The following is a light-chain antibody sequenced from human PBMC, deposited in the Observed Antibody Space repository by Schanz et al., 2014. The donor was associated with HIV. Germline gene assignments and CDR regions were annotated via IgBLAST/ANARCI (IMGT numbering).Light chain of an antibody. Sequence: EIVLTQSPGTLSLSPGERGTLSCRASQSVKSNFIGWYQQKPGQAPRLLIYRASNRATGIPARFSGSGSGTEFTLTITSLQSEDFAVYYCQYFGNSGGTFGGGTKVEIK. J-gene: IGKJ4*01. V-gene: IGKV3-20*01. CDR1: QSVKSNF. CDR3: QYFGNSGGT. CDR2: RAS.